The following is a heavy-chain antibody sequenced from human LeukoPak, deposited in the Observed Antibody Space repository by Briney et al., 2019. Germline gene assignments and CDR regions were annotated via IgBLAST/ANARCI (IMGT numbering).Heavy chain of an antibody. Sequence: GGSLRLSCAASGFTFSSYGMHWVRQAPGKGLEWVAVISYDGSNKYYADSVKGRFTISRDNSKNTLYLQMNSLRAEDTALYHCARGPSGGAAPYYFDYWGQGTLVTVSS. CDR3: ARGPSGGAAPYYFDY. D-gene: IGHD1-26*01. J-gene: IGHJ4*02. CDR2: ISYDGSNK. V-gene: IGHV3-30*03. CDR1: GFTFSSYG.